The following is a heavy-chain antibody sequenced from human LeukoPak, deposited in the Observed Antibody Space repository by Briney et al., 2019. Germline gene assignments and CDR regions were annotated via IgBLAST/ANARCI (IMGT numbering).Heavy chain of an antibody. CDR2: IKEDASEK. Sequence: GGSLRLSCAASGFTFSSYWMSWVRQAPGKGLEWVANIKEDASEKYYADSVKGRFTISRDNSKNTLYLQMNSLRAEDTAVYYCAKVYSSSWYKSGYFDYWGQGTLVTVSS. D-gene: IGHD6-13*01. V-gene: IGHV3-7*03. CDR1: GFTFSSYW. J-gene: IGHJ4*02. CDR3: AKVYSSSWYKSGYFDY.